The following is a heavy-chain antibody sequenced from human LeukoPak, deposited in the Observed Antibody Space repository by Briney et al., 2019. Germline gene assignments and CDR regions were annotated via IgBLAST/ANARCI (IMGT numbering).Heavy chain of an antibody. D-gene: IGHD3-10*02. CDR1: GYTFTGYY. V-gene: IGHV1-2*02. Sequence: ASVKLSCKASGYTFTGYYIHWVRQAPGQGFEWMGWINSISGGTQYAQKFQGRVTMTSDTSISTAYMELSRLTSDDTAVYYCATNPYVTFYSMDVWGRGTTVTVSS. CDR3: ATNPYVTFYSMDV. J-gene: IGHJ6*02. CDR2: INSISGGT.